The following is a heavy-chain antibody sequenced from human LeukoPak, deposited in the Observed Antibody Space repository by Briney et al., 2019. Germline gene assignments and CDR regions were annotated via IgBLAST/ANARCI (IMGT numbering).Heavy chain of an antibody. D-gene: IGHD2-8*01. V-gene: IGHV3-23*01. Sequence: GGSLRLSCAASGFTFSSYAMSWVRQAPGKGLEWVSAISGSGGSTYYADPVKGRFTISRDNSKNTLYLQMNSLRAEDTAVYYCARVVEGYCTNGACYKVFDYFDYWGQGTLVTVSS. J-gene: IGHJ4*02. CDR2: ISGSGGST. CDR1: GFTFSSYA. CDR3: ARVVEGYCTNGACYKVFDYFDY.